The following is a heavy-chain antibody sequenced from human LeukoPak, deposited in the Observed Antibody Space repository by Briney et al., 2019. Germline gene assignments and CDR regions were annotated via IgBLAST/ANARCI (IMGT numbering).Heavy chain of an antibody. J-gene: IGHJ4*02. D-gene: IGHD3-10*01. CDR3: AKARGFDY. V-gene: IGHV3-23*01. CDR1: GFTFSNYG. CDR2: IGPSGDNT. Sequence: GGPLRLSCAASGFTFSNYGMDRVRQAPGKGLEWVSGIGPSGDNTYYADSVKGRFTISRDNSRNTVLLQMNSLTAEDTAVYYCAKARGFDYWGQGTLVTVSS.